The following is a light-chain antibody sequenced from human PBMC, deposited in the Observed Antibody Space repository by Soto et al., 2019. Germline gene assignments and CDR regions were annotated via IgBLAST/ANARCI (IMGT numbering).Light chain of an antibody. CDR2: GAS. J-gene: IGKJ4*01. V-gene: IGKV3-20*01. Sequence: EIVLTQSPGTLSLSPGERATLSCRASQSVSSNYLAWYQQKPGQAPRLLIYGASSRATGIPDRFSGSGSGTDFTLTISRLEPEDFAVYYCQQYNRGLTFGGGTKVEIK. CDR3: QQYNRGLT. CDR1: QSVSSNY.